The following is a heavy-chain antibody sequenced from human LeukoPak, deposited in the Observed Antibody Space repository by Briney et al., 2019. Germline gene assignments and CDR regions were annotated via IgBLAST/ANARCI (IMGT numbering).Heavy chain of an antibody. CDR2: ISTDNGNT. Sequence: GASVKVSCKASGYTFTSYDINWVRQAPGQGLEWMGWISTDNGNTNYAQKLQGRVTMTTDTSTSTAYMELRSLRSDDTAVYYCARMNRGAESDYWGQGTLVTVSS. CDR3: ARMNRGAESDY. CDR1: GYTFTSYD. D-gene: IGHD1-14*01. J-gene: IGHJ4*02. V-gene: IGHV1-18*01.